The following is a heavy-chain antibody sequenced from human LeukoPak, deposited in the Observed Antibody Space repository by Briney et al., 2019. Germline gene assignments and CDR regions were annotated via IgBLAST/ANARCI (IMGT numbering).Heavy chain of an antibody. CDR1: GFTFSSYS. CDR3: ARDFGDYGDYKRDY. CDR2: ISSSSSYI. D-gene: IGHD4-17*01. V-gene: IGHV3-21*01. Sequence: GGSLRLSCVASGFTFSSYSMNWVRQAPGKGLEWVSSISSSSSYIYYADSVKGRFTISRDNAKNSLYLRMNSLRAEDTAVYYCARDFGDYGDYKRDYWGQGTLVTVSS. J-gene: IGHJ4*02.